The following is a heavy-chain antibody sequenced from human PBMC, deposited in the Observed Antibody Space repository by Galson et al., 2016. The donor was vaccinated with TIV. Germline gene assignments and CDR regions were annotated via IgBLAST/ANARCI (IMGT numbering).Heavy chain of an antibody. CDR2: INPGNGDT. D-gene: IGHD6-19*01. Sequence: SVKVSCKASGYRFIGYYIHWVRQAPGRGPEWMGSINPGNGDTKYAQIFQGSVTLTWDISVSTAYMELTSLRSDDTAVYFCAKASDWGVAEFDVWGQGTPVSVSS. J-gene: IGHJ4*02. V-gene: IGHV1-2*02. CDR3: AKASDWGVAEFDV. CDR1: GYRFIGYY.